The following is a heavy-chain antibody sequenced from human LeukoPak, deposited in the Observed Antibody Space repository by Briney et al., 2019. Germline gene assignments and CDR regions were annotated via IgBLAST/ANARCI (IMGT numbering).Heavy chain of an antibody. CDR2: INPNSGGT. D-gene: IGHD3-3*01. Sequence: ASVKVSCKASGYTFTSYGISWVRQAPGQGLEWMGWINPNSGGTNYAQKFQGRVTMTRDTSISTAYMELSRLRSDDTAVYYCARGEITIFGVVIPFDPWGRGTLVTVSS. J-gene: IGHJ5*02. CDR3: ARGEITIFGVVIPFDP. V-gene: IGHV1-2*02. CDR1: GYTFTSYG.